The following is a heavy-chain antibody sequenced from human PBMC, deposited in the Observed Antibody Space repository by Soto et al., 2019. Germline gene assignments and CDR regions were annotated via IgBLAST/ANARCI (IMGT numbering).Heavy chain of an antibody. CDR3: ARATGSNHPFDY. Sequence: GGSLRLSCAASGFTFSKYWMHWVRQAPGKGLVWVSRISTDGSSTTYADSVKGRFTISRDNAKNTLYLQMNSLRAEDTAVYYCARATGSNHPFDYWGQGSLVTVSS. CDR2: ISTDGSST. V-gene: IGHV3-74*01. D-gene: IGHD2-2*01. CDR1: GFTFSKYW. J-gene: IGHJ4*02.